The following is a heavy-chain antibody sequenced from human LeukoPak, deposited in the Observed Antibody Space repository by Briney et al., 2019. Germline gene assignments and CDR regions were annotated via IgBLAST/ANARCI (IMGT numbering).Heavy chain of an antibody. D-gene: IGHD3-10*01. Sequence: GRSLRLSCAASGFTFSSYAMRWVRQAPGKGLEWVAVISYDGSNKYYADSVKGRFTISRDNSKNTVYLQMNSLRAEDTAVYYCARDKYYYGSGSSRTLYYYYGMDVWVQGTTVTVSS. CDR3: ARDKYYYGSGSSRTLYYYYGMDV. V-gene: IGHV3-30*04. J-gene: IGHJ6*02. CDR2: ISYDGSNK. CDR1: GFTFSSYA.